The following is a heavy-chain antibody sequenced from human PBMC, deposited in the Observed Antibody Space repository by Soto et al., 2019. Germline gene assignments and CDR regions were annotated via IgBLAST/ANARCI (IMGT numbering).Heavy chain of an antibody. V-gene: IGHV3-30*18. CDR3: AKEGSPKVSRWDDY. J-gene: IGHJ4*02. D-gene: IGHD1-26*01. CDR1: GFTFRDYG. Sequence: PVEFRRLAEGASGFTFRDYGIDWIRQAPGKGLEWVAVISHEGGTQYYADSVRGLCTVSRDNSTNILYLQTDSLRPEDTALYFCAKEGSPKVSRWDDYWGQGT. CDR2: ISHEGGTQ.